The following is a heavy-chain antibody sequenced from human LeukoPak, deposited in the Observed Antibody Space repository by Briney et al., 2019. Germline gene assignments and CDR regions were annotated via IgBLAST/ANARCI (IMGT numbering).Heavy chain of an antibody. Sequence: GESLKISCKGSGYSFTSYWIGWVRQMPGKGLEWMGIIYPGDSDTRYSSSFQGQVTISADKSINTAYLQWSSLKASDTAMYYCAGGFYYDSRVYFVDYGAKGTRVTVSS. CDR1: GYSFTSYW. V-gene: IGHV5-51*01. CDR3: AGGFYYDSRVYFVDY. D-gene: IGHD3-22*01. J-gene: IGHJ4*02. CDR2: IYPGDSDT.